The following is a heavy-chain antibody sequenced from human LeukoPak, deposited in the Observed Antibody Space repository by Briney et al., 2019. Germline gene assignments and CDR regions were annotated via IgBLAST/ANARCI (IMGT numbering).Heavy chain of an antibody. V-gene: IGHV4-30-4*08. J-gene: IGHJ5*02. CDR1: GASISSGDYY. CDR2: IYYSGST. Sequence: PSETLSLTCTVSGASISSGDYYWSWIRQPPGKGLEWIGSIYYSGSTFHYNPSLKSRVAISIDTSKNQFSLILSSVTAADTAVYYCASTNCSRSSCLGANWFDPWGQGTLVTVSS. D-gene: IGHD2-2*01. CDR3: ASTNCSRSSCLGANWFDP.